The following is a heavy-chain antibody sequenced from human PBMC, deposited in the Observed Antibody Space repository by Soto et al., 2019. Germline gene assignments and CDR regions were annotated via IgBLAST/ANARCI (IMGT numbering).Heavy chain of an antibody. CDR1: GGTFSNYA. J-gene: IGHJ6*02. D-gene: IGHD2-2*01. V-gene: IGHV1-69*01. CDR3: ARVVILVPTASTHYCYHMDV. Sequence: QVQLVQSGAEVRKPGSSVTVSCKASGGTFSNYAISWVRQAPGQGLEWMGGIIPIVGTGSYAQKIQGRVTITPDEPTTTAYMELSSLRFEDTAVYYCARVVILVPTASTHYCYHMDVWGPGTTVTVSS. CDR2: IIPIVGTG.